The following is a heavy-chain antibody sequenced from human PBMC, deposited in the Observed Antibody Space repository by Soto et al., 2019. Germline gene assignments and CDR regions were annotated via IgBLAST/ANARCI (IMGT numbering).Heavy chain of an antibody. CDR1: GFMFSAYS. CDR2: ISGNNANI. D-gene: IGHD2-21*02. V-gene: IGHV3-48*02. Sequence: EVQLVESGGGLVQPGGSLRLSCVASGFMFSAYSMNWVRQAPGKGTEWLSYISGNNANIYYADSVRGRFTISRDNAKSSLFLQMDSLRDEDTAVYYCARQVYTVVTPIELGGQGTLVTVSS. J-gene: IGHJ4*02. CDR3: ARQVYTVVTPIEL.